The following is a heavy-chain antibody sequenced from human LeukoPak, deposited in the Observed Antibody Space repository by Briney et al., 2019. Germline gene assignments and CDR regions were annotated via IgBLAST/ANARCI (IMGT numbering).Heavy chain of an antibody. Sequence: SETLSLTCSVSGGSIRTSSYYWGWIRQPPGMGLEWIGSIYYSGSTYSNPSLKSRVSFSVDTSKNQFSLHLSSVTAADTAVYYCARQVIPGWFDPWGQGTLVTVSS. CDR3: ARQVIPGWFDP. V-gene: IGHV4-39*01. CDR2: IYYSGST. J-gene: IGHJ5*02. CDR1: GGSIRTSSYY. D-gene: IGHD2-21*01.